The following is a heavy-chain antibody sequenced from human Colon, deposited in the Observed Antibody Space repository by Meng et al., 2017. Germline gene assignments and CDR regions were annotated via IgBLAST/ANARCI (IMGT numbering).Heavy chain of an antibody. D-gene: IGHD2-21*02. CDR1: GASVSSGDYY. J-gene: IGHJ5*02. CDR3: ARVNGDFDEAWFDP. Sequence: QGQLPESGPGRGRPSETLALPCTVSGASVSSGDYYWSWIRQPPGKGLEWLGYIYYTGNTNYNPSLKNRVTISLDTSNNQFSLKLTSMTAADAAIYYCARVNGDFDEAWFDPWGQGTLVTVSS. CDR2: IYYTGNT. V-gene: IGHV4-61*08.